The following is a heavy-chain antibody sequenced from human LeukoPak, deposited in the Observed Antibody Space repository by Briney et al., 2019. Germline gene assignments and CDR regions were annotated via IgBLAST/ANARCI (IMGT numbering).Heavy chain of an antibody. D-gene: IGHD4-17*01. CDR1: GFTFSSYS. CDR2: ISSSSSYI. Sequence: PGGSLRLSCAASGFTFSSYSMNWVPQAPGKGLERVSSISSSSSYIYYADSVKGRFTISRDNSKNTLYLQMNSLRAEDTAVYYCARETDYGDYEWGQGFDYWGQGTLVTVSS. V-gene: IGHV3-21*01. CDR3: ARETDYGDYEWGQGFDY. J-gene: IGHJ4*02.